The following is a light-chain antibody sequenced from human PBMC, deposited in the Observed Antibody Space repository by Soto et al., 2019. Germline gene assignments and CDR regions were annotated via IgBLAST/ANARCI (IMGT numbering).Light chain of an antibody. Sequence: EIVMTQFPATLSVSPGERATLSCRASQSVSSNLAWYQQKPGQAPRLLIYGASTRATDIPARFTGSGSGTEFTLTISSLQSEDFAVYYCQQYNNWPPTFGQGTRLEIK. CDR2: GAS. CDR3: QQYNNWPPT. J-gene: IGKJ5*01. V-gene: IGKV3-15*01. CDR1: QSVSSN.